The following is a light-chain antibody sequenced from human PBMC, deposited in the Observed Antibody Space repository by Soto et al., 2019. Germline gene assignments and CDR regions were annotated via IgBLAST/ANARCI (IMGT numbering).Light chain of an antibody. CDR1: QSISDT. CDR2: GAS. J-gene: IGKJ5*01. Sequence: EILMTPSPATLSVSPGGRDPLSCRASQSISDTLAWYQQKPGQAPRLLIYGASKRATGFQARFSGSGSGTDFTLTISRLEPEDFAVYYCQQYGSSPAFGTGTRLEIK. V-gene: IGKV3-20*01. CDR3: QQYGSSPA.